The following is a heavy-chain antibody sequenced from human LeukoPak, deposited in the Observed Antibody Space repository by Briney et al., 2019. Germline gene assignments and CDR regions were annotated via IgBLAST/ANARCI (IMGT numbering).Heavy chain of an antibody. D-gene: IGHD6-19*01. V-gene: IGHV4-59*01. J-gene: IGHJ4*02. Sequence: SETLSLTCTVSGGSISSYYWSWIRQPPGKGLEWIGYIYYSGSTNYNPSLKSRVTISVDTSKNQFSLKLSSVTAADTAVYYCARGNDLAVGEIDYWGQGTLVTVSS. CDR3: ARGNDLAVGEIDY. CDR1: GGSISSYY. CDR2: IYYSGST.